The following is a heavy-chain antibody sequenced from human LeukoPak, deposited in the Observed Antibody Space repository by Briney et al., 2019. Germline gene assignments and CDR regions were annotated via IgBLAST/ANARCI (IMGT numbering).Heavy chain of an antibody. J-gene: IGHJ6*02. CDR1: GGSISSGGYS. CDR3: ARVPRRDYYYGMDV. Sequence: ASETLSLTCAVSGGSISSGGYSWSWIRQPPGKGLEWIGYIYHSGSTYYNPSLKSRVTISVDRSKNQFSLKLSSVTAADTAVYYCARVPRRDYYYGMDVWGQGTTVTVSS. V-gene: IGHV4-30-2*01. CDR2: IYHSGST.